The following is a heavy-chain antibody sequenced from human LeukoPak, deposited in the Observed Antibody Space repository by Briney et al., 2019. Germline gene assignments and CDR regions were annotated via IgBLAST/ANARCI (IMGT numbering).Heavy chain of an antibody. CDR2: ISGSGGST. CDR3: AKAPNFYYDISGYFDY. J-gene: IGHJ4*02. V-gene: IGHV3-23*01. Sequence: GGSLRLSCAASGFTFSSYAMSCVRQAPGKGLEWVSAISGSGGSTYYADSVKGRFTISRDNSKNTLYLQMNSLRAEDTAVYYCAKAPNFYYDISGYFDYWGQGTLVTVSS. CDR1: GFTFSSYA. D-gene: IGHD3-22*01.